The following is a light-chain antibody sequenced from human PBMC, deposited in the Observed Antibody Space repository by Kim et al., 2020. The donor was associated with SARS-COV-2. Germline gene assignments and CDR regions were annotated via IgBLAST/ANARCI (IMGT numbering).Light chain of an antibody. CDR1: SNDVGGYDY. V-gene: IGLV2-8*01. CDR3: SSYAGSNNVV. J-gene: IGLJ2*01. CDR2: EVS. Sequence: GQSVTISCTATSNDVGGYDYVSWYQHHPGKAPKLMIYEVSKRPSGVPDRFSGSKSGNTASLTVSGLQAEDEADYYCSSYAGSNNVVFGGGTKLTVL.